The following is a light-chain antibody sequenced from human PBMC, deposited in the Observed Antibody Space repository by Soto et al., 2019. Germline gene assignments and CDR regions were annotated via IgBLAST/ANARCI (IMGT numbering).Light chain of an antibody. Sequence: DIQMTQSPSSVSASVGDRVTITCRASQGISSWLARYQQKPGKAPKLLLYAASSLQSGVPSRFSGSGSGTDFTLTISSLQPEDFATYYCQQANSFPITFGQGTRLEIK. J-gene: IGKJ5*01. CDR2: AAS. CDR3: QQANSFPIT. CDR1: QGISSW. V-gene: IGKV1-12*01.